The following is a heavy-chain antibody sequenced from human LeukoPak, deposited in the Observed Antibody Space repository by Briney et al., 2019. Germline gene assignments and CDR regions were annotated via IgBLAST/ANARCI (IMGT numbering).Heavy chain of an antibody. CDR3: ARDQARRWLQSWFDY. V-gene: IGHV3-48*03. CDR2: ISSSGSTI. CDR1: GGSISSYY. D-gene: IGHD5-24*01. Sequence: PSETLSLTCSVSGGSISSYYWSWVRQAPGKGLEWVSYISSSGSTIYYADSEKGRFTISRDNAKNSLSLQMNSLRAEDTAVYYCARDQARRWLQSWFDYWGQGTLVTVSS. J-gene: IGHJ4*02.